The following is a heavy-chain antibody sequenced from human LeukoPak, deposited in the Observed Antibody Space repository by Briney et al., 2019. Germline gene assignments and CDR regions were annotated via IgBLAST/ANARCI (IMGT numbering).Heavy chain of an antibody. D-gene: IGHD3-22*01. CDR2: ISWNSGSI. CDR3: AKGYYYDSSGYPFDY. CDR1: GLTFDDYA. Sequence: GGSLRLSCAASGLTFDDYAMHWVRQAPGKGLEWVSGISWNSGSIGYADSVKGRFTISRDNAKNSLYLQMNSLRAEDTALYYCAKGYYYDSSGYPFDYWGQGTLVTVSS. J-gene: IGHJ4*02. V-gene: IGHV3-9*01.